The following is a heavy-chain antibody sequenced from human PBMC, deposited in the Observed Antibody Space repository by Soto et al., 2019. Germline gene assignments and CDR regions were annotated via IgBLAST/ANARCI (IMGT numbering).Heavy chain of an antibody. CDR2: IYYGGTV. J-gene: IGHJ4*02. CDR3: ARHLKGITTGPHY. D-gene: IGHD3-3*01. V-gene: IGHV4-39*01. Sequence: PSETLSLTCNVSGDSISSSTEYWGWIRQPPGKGLEWIGSIYYGGTVYYNPSLKSRITISVDTSKNQFSLKMSSVTAADTAFYFCARHLKGITTGPHYWGQGALVTVSS. CDR1: GDSISSSTEY.